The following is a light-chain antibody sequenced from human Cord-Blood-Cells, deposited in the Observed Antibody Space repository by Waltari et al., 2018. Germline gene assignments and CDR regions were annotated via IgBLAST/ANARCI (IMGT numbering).Light chain of an antibody. CDR1: SSVVGGYNL. CDR3: CSYAGSSTFV. V-gene: IGLV2-23*01. Sequence: QSALTQPASVSGSPGQSITISCTGTSSVVGGYNLVPCYQQHPGKAPKLMIYEGSKRPSGVSNRFSGSKSGNTASLTISGLQAEDEADYYCCSYAGSSTFVFGTGTKVTVL. CDR2: EGS. J-gene: IGLJ1*01.